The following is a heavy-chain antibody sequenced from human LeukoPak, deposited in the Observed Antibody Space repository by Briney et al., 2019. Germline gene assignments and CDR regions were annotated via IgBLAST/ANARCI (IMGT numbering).Heavy chain of an antibody. Sequence: ASVKVSCKVSGYTLTELSMHWVRQAPGQGLEWMGRINPNSGDTNYAQKFQGRVTMTRDTSISTAYMKLSRLRSDDTAVYYCARDYCGGDCFPDYWGQGTLVTVSS. CDR3: ARDYCGGDCFPDY. V-gene: IGHV1-2*06. CDR2: INPNSGDT. J-gene: IGHJ4*02. CDR1: GYTLTELS. D-gene: IGHD2-21*02.